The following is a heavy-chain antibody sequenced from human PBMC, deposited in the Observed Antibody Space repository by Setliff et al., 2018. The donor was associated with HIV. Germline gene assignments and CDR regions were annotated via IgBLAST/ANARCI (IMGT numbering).Heavy chain of an antibody. CDR1: VFTFNNYG. V-gene: IGHV3-30*02. CDR3: ARIGTGSQTDY. CDR2: IRYDGSQK. J-gene: IGHJ4*02. D-gene: IGHD1-26*01. Sequence: GGSLRLSCAASVFTFNNYGMNWVRQAPGKGLEWAAFIRYDGSQKYYVDSVKGRFTISRDNSKKTLYLQMNRLRAEDTAIYYCARIGTGSQTDYWGQGIQVTVSS.